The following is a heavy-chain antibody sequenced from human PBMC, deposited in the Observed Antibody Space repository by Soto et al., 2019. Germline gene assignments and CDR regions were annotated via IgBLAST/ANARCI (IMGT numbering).Heavy chain of an antibody. CDR3: ATLARTKDFDY. CDR1: GFTFSSYA. J-gene: IGHJ4*02. D-gene: IGHD2-8*01. Sequence: EVQLLESGGGLVQPGGSLRLSCAASGFTFSSYAMTWVRQAPGKGLEWVSGINTSGDGTYYADSVKGRFTISRDNSKNTLCLQMNSLRAEDTAVYYCATLARTKDFDYWGQGTLVTVSS. V-gene: IGHV3-23*01. CDR2: INTSGDGT.